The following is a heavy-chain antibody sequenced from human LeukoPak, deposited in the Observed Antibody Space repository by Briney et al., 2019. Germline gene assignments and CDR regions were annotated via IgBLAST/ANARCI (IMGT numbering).Heavy chain of an antibody. D-gene: IGHD3-22*01. CDR2: IYYSGST. CDR3: ARVTMMENYFDY. V-gene: IGHV4-59*01. J-gene: IGHJ4*02. CDR1: GGSFSGYY. Sequence: SETLSLTCAVYGGSFSGYYWSWIRQPPGKGLEWIGYIYYSGSTNYNPSLKSRVTISVDTSKNQFSLKLSSVTAADTAVYYCARVTMMENYFDYWGQGTLVTVSS.